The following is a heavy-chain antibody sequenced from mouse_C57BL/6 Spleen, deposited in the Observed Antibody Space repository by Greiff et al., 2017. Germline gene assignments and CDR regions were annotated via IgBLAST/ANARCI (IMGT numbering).Heavy chain of an antibody. J-gene: IGHJ2*01. D-gene: IGHD1-1*01. Sequence: EVQLQQSGAELVKPGASVKLSCTASGFTITDYYMHWVKQRTEQGLEWIGRIDPADGYTKYAPQFPGKATIPAATSSTTAYLQLSSLTSEDTAVYYCARWGNYYGSTPYYFDYWGQGTTLTVSS. CDR2: IDPADGYT. CDR3: ARWGNYYGSTPYYFDY. CDR1: GFTITDYY. V-gene: IGHV14-2*01.